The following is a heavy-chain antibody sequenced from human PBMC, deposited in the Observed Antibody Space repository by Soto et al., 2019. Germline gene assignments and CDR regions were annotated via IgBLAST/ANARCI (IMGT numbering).Heavy chain of an antibody. CDR2: ISYDGSNK. CDR3: ARENGIAAAAIWPDY. J-gene: IGHJ4*02. V-gene: IGHV3-30-3*01. CDR1: GFTFSNYA. D-gene: IGHD6-13*01. Sequence: VQLVESGGGVVQPGRSLRLSCAASGFTFSNYAMHWVRQAPGKGLEWVAVISYDGSNKYYADSVRGRFTISRDNSKNTLFLQMNSLRVEDTAVYYCARENGIAAAAIWPDYWGQGTLVTVSS.